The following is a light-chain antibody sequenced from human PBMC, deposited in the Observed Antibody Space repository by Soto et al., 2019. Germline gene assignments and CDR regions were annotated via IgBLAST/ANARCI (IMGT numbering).Light chain of an antibody. CDR1: SGDVGGYNL. V-gene: IGLV2-23*02. J-gene: IGLJ1*01. Sequence: QSVLTQPASVSGSPGQSITIPCTGTSGDVGGYNLVSWYQQHPGKAPKLMIYEVTERPSGVSNRFSGSKSGNRASLTISGLQPDDEADYYCCSYAGNSEVFGTGTKVTVL. CDR2: EVT. CDR3: CSYAGNSEV.